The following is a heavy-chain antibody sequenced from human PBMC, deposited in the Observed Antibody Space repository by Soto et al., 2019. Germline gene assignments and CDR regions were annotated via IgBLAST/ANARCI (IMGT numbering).Heavy chain of an antibody. CDR2: VSYTGTT. J-gene: IGHJ5*02. D-gene: IGHD3-3*01. CDR1: GGFVSSASYF. Sequence: QVQLQESGPGLVKPSETLSLTCTVSGGFVSSASYFWSWIRQPPGKEMEVSAYVSYTGTTKYSPSLKGRASISLDTSKKRFSLNLRSVTSADTASYYCARMGFGEVPYWCDPWGQGILVTVS. CDR3: ARMGFGEVPYWCDP. V-gene: IGHV4-61*01.